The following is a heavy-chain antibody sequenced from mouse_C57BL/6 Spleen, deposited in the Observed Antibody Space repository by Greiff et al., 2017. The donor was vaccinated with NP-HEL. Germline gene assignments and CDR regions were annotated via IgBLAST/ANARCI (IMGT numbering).Heavy chain of an antibody. V-gene: IGHV1-26*01. CDR3: ARCYGNFAWFAY. Sequence: EVQLQQSGPELVKPGASVKISCKASGYTFTDYYMNWVKQSHGKSLEWIGDINPNNGGTSYNQKFKGKATLTVDKSSSTAYMELRSLTSEDSAVYYCARCYGNFAWFAYWGQGTLVTVSA. CDR2: INPNNGGT. J-gene: IGHJ3*01. D-gene: IGHD2-1*01. CDR1: GYTFTDYY.